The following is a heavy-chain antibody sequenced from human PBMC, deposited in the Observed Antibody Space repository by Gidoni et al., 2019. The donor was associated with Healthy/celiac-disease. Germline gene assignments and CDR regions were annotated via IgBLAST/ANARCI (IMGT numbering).Heavy chain of an antibody. V-gene: IGHV3-30*18. D-gene: IGHD6-13*01. CDR3: ANPAYSSSQGDAFDI. Sequence: QVQLVESGGGVVQPGRSLRLSCAASGFTFSSYGMHWVRQAQGKGLEWVAVISYDGSNKYYADSVKGRFTISRDNSKNTLYLQMNSLRAEDTAVYYCANPAYSSSQGDAFDIWGQGTMVTVSS. J-gene: IGHJ3*02. CDR1: GFTFSSYG. CDR2: ISYDGSNK.